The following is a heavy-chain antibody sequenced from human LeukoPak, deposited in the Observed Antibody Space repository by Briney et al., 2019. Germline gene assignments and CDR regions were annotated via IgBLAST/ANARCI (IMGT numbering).Heavy chain of an antibody. D-gene: IGHD3-22*01. Sequence: PGGSLRLSCAASGFTFSSYAMSWVRQPPGKGLEWVSAISGSGGSTYYADSVKGRFTISRDNSKNTLYLQMNSLRAEDTAVYYCAKDLNSYDLLEWLLDYWGQGTLVTVSS. CDR2: ISGSGGST. J-gene: IGHJ4*02. CDR1: GFTFSSYA. V-gene: IGHV3-23*01. CDR3: AKDLNSYDLLEWLLDY.